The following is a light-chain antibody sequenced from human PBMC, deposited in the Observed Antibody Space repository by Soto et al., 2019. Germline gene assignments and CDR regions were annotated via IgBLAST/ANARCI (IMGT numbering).Light chain of an antibody. CDR2: ANN. CDR3: GSWDNSLSSYV. V-gene: IGLV1-40*01. CDR1: SSNIGAGYD. J-gene: IGLJ1*01. Sequence: QSVLTQPPSVSGAPGQRVTISCTGSSSNIGAGYDVHWYQQLPGTAPKLLIYANNIRPSGVPGRFSGSKSGTSASLAITGLQAEDEGDYYCGSWDNSLSSYVFGTGTKVTVL.